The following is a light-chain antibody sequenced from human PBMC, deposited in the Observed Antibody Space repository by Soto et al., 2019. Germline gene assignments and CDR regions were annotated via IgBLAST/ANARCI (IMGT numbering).Light chain of an antibody. V-gene: IGKV3-15*01. CDR3: QQYYDWPPMYT. CDR1: QNVNSN. CDR2: GAS. Sequence: EIVMTQSPATLSMSPGERATLSCRATQNVNSNLAWYQHRPGQAPRLLIYGASIRPTGIPARFSGSGSGTEFTLTIDSLQSEDFAVYYCQQYYDWPPMYTFGQGTKLEIK. J-gene: IGKJ2*01.